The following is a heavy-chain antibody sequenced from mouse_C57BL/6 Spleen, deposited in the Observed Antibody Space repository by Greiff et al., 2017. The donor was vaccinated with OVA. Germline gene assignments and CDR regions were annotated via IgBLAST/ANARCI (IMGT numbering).Heavy chain of an antibody. J-gene: IGHJ2*01. CDR3: TREVAGAGYFDY. CDR2: IYPGNSDT. V-gene: IGHV1-5*01. Sequence: EVQLQQSGTVLARPGASVKMSCKTSGYTFTSYWMHWVKQRPGQGLEWIGAIYPGNSDTRYNQKFKGKAKLTAVTSASTAYMELSSLTNEDSAVYDCTREVAGAGYFDYWGQGTTLTVSS. D-gene: IGHD1-1*02. CDR1: GYTFTSYW.